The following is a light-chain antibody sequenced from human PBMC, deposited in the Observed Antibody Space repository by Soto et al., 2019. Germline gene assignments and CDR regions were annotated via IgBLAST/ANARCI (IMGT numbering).Light chain of an antibody. CDR1: QSISSY. V-gene: IGKV1-39*01. Sequence: DIQMPQSPSSLSASVGDSVTITGRASQSISSYLNWYQQKPGKAPKLLIYAASSLQSGVPSRFSGSGSGTEFTLTISSLQPDDFATYYCQQYNSYQWTFGQGTKVDI. J-gene: IGKJ1*01. CDR2: AAS. CDR3: QQYNSYQWT.